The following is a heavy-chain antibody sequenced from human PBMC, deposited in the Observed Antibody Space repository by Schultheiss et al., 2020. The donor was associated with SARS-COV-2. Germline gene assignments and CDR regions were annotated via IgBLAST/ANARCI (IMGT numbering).Heavy chain of an antibody. V-gene: IGHV3-30*02. Sequence: GGSLRLSCAASGFTFSSYGMHWVRQAPGKGLEWVAVIWYDGSNKYYADSVKGRFTISRDNSKNTLYLQMNSLRAEDTAVYYCAKGMDTAMVFDPWGQGTLVTVSS. CDR1: GFTFSSYG. CDR3: AKGMDTAMVFDP. CDR2: IWYDGSNK. D-gene: IGHD5-18*01. J-gene: IGHJ5*02.